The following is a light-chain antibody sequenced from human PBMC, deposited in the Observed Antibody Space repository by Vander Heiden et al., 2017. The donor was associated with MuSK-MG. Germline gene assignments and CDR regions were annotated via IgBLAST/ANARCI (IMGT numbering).Light chain of an antibody. CDR2: DAS. J-gene: IGKJ2*01. CDR1: QSVSSF. Sequence: EIVLIQPPATLSLSPGERATLSCRASQSVSSFLAWYQQKPGQAPRLLIYDASNRATGIPVRFSGSGSGTDFTLTISSLEPEDFAVYYCQQRANWPPYTFGQGTKLEI. V-gene: IGKV3-11*01. CDR3: QQRANWPPYT.